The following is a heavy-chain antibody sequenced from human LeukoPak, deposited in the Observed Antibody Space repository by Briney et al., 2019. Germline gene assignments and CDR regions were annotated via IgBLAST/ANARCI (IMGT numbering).Heavy chain of an antibody. J-gene: IGHJ4*02. CDR2: INSDGSTT. V-gene: IGHV3-74*01. Sequence: PGGSLRLSCAASGFTFRSYWMHWVRQTPGKGLVWVSRINSDGSTTTYADSVKGRFTISRDNAKNTLYLQMNSLRAEDTAVYYCAKGDREWLTYFDYWGQGTLVTVSS. CDR1: GFTFRSYW. D-gene: IGHD6-19*01. CDR3: AKGDREWLTYFDY.